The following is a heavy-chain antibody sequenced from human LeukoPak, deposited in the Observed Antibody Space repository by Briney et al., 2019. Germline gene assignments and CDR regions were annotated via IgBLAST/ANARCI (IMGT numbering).Heavy chain of an antibody. Sequence: GGSLRLSCAASGFTFSSYGMSWVRQAPGKGLEWVSAISGSGGSTYYADSVKGRFTISRDNSKNTRYLQMNSLRAEDTAVYYCAKDLTIVVVPRRTVDPWGQGTLVTVSS. V-gene: IGHV3-23*01. D-gene: IGHD2-15*01. CDR1: GFTFSSYG. CDR3: AKDLTIVVVPRRTVDP. J-gene: IGHJ5*02. CDR2: ISGSGGST.